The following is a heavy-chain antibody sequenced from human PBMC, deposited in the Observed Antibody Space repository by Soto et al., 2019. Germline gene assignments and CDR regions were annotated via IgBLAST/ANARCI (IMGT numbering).Heavy chain of an antibody. CDR1: EGTFNSYA. V-gene: IGHV1-69*01. CDR3: ASGASRWYPYFFDS. D-gene: IGHD6-13*01. J-gene: IGHJ4*02. Sequence: QAQVVQSGAEVRKPGSSVKLSCKASEGTFNSYAIAWVRQAPGQGLEWMGGIIPYYNTPNYAQKFQDSVTITADDSTNTVYMELSSLRSDDTAVYFCASGASRWYPYFFDSWAQGTLVTVSS. CDR2: IIPYYNTP.